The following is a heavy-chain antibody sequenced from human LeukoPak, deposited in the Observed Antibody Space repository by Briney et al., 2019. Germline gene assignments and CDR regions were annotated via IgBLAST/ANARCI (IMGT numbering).Heavy chain of an antibody. CDR2: INPNSGGT. CDR1: GYTFTGYY. D-gene: IGHD2-21*01. V-gene: IGHV1-2*02. Sequence: ASVKVSCKASGYTFTGYYMHWVRQAPGQGLEWMGWINPNSGGTNYAQKFQGRVTMTRYTSISTAYMELSRLRSDDTAVYYCARDGPGCGGDCPLFWGQGTLVTVSS. CDR3: ARDGPGCGGDCPLF. J-gene: IGHJ4*02.